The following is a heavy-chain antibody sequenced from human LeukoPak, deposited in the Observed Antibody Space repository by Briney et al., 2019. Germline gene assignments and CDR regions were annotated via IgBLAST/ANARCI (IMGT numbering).Heavy chain of an antibody. CDR2: IYHSGST. CDR1: GGSISSGGYS. V-gene: IGHV4-30-2*01. D-gene: IGHD3-10*01. Sequence: TSETLSLTCAVSGGSISSGGYSWSWIRQPPGKGLEWIGYIYHSGSTYDNPSLKSRVTISVYRSKKQFSLKLSSVTAADTAVYYCAFRSSGSRPFHSWGQGTLVTVSS. CDR3: AFRSSGSRPFHS. J-gene: IGHJ4*02.